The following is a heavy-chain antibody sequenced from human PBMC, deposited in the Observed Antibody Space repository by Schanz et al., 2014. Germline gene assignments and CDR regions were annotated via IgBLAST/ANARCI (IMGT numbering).Heavy chain of an antibody. CDR3: ARGPDYGSGRYSSY. Sequence: EVQLVESGGGLVKPGGSLRLSCEASRFTFSSYSFNWVRQAPGKGLEWVSSITDSGDDMHYADSVKGRFTISRDNARNSLYLQMNNLRVEDAAVYYCARGPDYGSGRYSSYWGQGTLVTVSS. J-gene: IGHJ4*02. D-gene: IGHD3-10*01. V-gene: IGHV3-21*01. CDR2: ITDSGDDM. CDR1: RFTFSSYS.